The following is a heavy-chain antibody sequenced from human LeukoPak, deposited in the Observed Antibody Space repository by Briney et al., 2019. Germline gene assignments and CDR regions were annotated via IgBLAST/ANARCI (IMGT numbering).Heavy chain of an antibody. Sequence: PGGSLRLSCAASGFTFSSSGMHWVRQAPGKGLEWVTFIRYDGGENYYADSVKGRFTISRDNSKNTLYLQMNSLRAEDTAVYYCTKDTKFGGRGEVDYWGQGTLVTVSS. D-gene: IGHD3-3*01. J-gene: IGHJ4*02. CDR2: IRYDGGEN. V-gene: IGHV3-30*02. CDR3: TKDTKFGGRGEVDY. CDR1: GFTFSSSG.